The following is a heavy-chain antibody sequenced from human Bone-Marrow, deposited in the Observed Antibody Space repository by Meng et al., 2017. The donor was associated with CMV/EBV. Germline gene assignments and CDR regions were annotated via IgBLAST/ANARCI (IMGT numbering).Heavy chain of an antibody. Sequence: ASVKVSCKASGYTFTYRYLHWVRQATGQGLEWMGWMNSNSGNTGYAQKFQGRVTMTRNTSISTAYMELSSLRSGDTAVYYCARRGLRFLEWSFDYWGQGTLVTVSS. V-gene: IGHV1-8*02. D-gene: IGHD3-3*01. CDR3: ARRGLRFLEWSFDY. CDR1: GYTFTYRY. CDR2: MNSNSGNT. J-gene: IGHJ4*02.